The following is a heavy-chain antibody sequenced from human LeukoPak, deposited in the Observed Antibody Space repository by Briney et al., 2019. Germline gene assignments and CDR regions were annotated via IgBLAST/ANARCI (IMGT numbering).Heavy chain of an antibody. J-gene: IGHJ3*02. CDR3: AKEYDILTGYYASDI. V-gene: IGHV3-21*01. CDR2: ISSSSSYI. CDR1: GFTFNTYS. Sequence: GGSLRLSCAASGFTFNTYSMNWVRQAPGKGLEWVSFISSSSSYIDYADSVKGRFTISRDNTKNTLYLQMNSLRAEDTAMYYCAKEYDILTGYYASDIWGQGTMVTVSS. D-gene: IGHD3-9*01.